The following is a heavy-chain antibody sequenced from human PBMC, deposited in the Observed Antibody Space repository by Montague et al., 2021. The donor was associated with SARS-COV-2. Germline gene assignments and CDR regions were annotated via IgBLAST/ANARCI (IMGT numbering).Heavy chain of an antibody. CDR3: ARVISAVAGANFYFDY. CDR2: SDHSGIT. CDR1: GGSISSGSY. Sequence: SETLSLTCTVSGGSISSGSYWGWIRQPPGKGLEWIGTSDHSGITYYSPXXKSRVTISLDTSKNQFSLNLDSVTASDTAMYYCARVISAVAGANFYFDYWAREPWSPSPQ. D-gene: IGHD4/OR15-4a*01. J-gene: IGHJ4*02. V-gene: IGHV4-38-2*02.